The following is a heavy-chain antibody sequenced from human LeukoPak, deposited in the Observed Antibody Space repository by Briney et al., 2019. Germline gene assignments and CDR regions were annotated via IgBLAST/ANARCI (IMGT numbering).Heavy chain of an antibody. J-gene: IGHJ6*04. V-gene: IGHV3-30*02. Sequence: GGSLRLSCAASGFTFGTYGMHWVRQAPGKGLEWVAFIRYDAINKYYADSVKGRFTMSRDNAKKSLFLQMNSLRAEDTAVYYCAELGITMIGGVWGKGTTVTISS. CDR3: AELGITMIGGV. CDR1: GFTFGTYG. CDR2: IRYDAINK. D-gene: IGHD3-10*02.